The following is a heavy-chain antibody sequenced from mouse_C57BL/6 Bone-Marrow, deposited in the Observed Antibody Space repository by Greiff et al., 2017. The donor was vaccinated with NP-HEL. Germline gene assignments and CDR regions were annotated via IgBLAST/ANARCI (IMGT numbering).Heavy chain of an antibody. V-gene: IGHV14-4*01. CDR2: IDPENGDT. Sequence: EVQLQQSGAELVRPGASVKLSCTASGFSIKDDYMHWVKQRPEQGLEWIGWIDPENGDTEYASKFQGKATITADTSSNTAYLQLSSLTSEDTAVYYCTTYGSSPWDFDVWGTGTTVTVSS. J-gene: IGHJ1*03. CDR3: TTYGSSPWDFDV. CDR1: GFSIKDDY. D-gene: IGHD1-1*01.